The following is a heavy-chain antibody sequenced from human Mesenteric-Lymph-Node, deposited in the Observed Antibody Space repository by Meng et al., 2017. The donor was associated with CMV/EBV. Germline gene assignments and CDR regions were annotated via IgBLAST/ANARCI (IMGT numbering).Heavy chain of an antibody. V-gene: IGHV3-30*04. CDR3: ARDRVLYGDYDSGFDY. CDR1: GFTFSSYA. CDR2: ISYDGSNK. D-gene: IGHD4-17*01. J-gene: IGHJ4*02. Sequence: GESLKISCAASGFTFSSYAMHWVRQAPGKGLEWVAVISYDGSNKYYADSVKGRFTISRDNSKNTLYLQMNSLRAEDTAVYYCARDRVLYGDYDSGFDYWGQGTLVTVSS.